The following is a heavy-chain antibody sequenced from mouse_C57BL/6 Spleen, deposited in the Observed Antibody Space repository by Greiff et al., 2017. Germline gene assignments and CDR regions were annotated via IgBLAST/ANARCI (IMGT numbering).Heavy chain of an antibody. D-gene: IGHD2-10*01. CDR2: IYPGDGGT. CDR1: GYAFSSYW. V-gene: IGHV1-82*01. Sequence: VKLVESGPELVKPGASVKISCKASGYAFSSYWMHWVKQRPGKGLEWIGRIYPGDGGTNYNGKFKGKATLTADKSSSTAYMQLSSLTSEDSAVXFCASGLPFDYWGQGTTLTVSS. J-gene: IGHJ2*01. CDR3: ASGLPFDY.